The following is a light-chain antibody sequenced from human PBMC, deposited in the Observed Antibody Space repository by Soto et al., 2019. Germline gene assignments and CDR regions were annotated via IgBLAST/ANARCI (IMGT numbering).Light chain of an antibody. J-gene: IGKJ4*01. V-gene: IGKV1-39*01. Sequence: DIQMTQSPSSLSTSLGDRVTITCRASQNIDNYLNWYQHKPGKAPKLLIYATSTLQSGVPARFSGSRSGTEFTLTISSLQSEDFATYFCQENYNSPAVSFGGGTKVEIK. CDR2: ATS. CDR1: QNIDNY. CDR3: QENYNSPAVS.